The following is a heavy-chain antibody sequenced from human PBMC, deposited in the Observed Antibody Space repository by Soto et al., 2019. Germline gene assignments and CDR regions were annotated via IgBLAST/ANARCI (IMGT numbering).Heavy chain of an antibody. J-gene: IGHJ4*02. V-gene: IGHV4-30-4*01. D-gene: IGHD4-17*01. CDR1: GGSISSGDYY. CDR2: IYYSGST. CDR3: ARDPGYGDYVFDY. Sequence: PSETLSLTCTVSGGSISSGDYYWSWIRQPPGKGLEWIGYIYYSGSTYYNPSLKSRVTISVDTSKNQFSLKLSSVTAADTAVYYCARDPGYGDYVFDYWGQGTLVTVSS.